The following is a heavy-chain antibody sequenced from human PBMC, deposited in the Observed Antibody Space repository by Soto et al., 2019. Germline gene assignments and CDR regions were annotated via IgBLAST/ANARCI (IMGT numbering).Heavy chain of an antibody. V-gene: IGHV4-61*03. Sequence: NPSETLSLTCTVSGGSVSSVNYYWSWIRQPPGKGLEWIGNIYHTGITDYNPSLKSRVTMSVVTSKNHFSLILSSMTAADTALYYCARVLGRRLRTGAYFDYWGQGTLVTVSS. D-gene: IGHD6-25*01. CDR3: ARVLGRRLRTGAYFDY. CDR2: IYHTGIT. J-gene: IGHJ4*02. CDR1: GGSVSSVNYY.